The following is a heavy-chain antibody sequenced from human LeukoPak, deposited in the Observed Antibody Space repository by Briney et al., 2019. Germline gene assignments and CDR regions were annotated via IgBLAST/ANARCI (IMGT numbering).Heavy chain of an antibody. Sequence: PGGSLRLSCAASGFTFSSYSMNWVRQAPGKGLEWVSSISSSSSYIYYADSVKGRFTISRDNAKNSLYLQMNSLRAEDTAVYYCARGSNSGYDFWSGYYFVRDYYYMDVWGKGTTVTVSS. J-gene: IGHJ6*03. CDR3: ARGSNSGYDFWSGYYFVRDYYYMDV. CDR2: ISSSSSYI. D-gene: IGHD3-3*01. V-gene: IGHV3-21*01. CDR1: GFTFSSYS.